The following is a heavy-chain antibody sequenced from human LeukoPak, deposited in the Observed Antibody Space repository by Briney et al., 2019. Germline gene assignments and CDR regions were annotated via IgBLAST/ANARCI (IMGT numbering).Heavy chain of an antibody. Sequence: SETLSLTRTVSGGSISSYYWSWIRQPPGKGLEWIGYIYYSGSTNYNPSLKSRVTISVDTSKNQFSLKLSSVTAADTAVYYCAREAPPYYYGMDVWGQGTTVTVSS. V-gene: IGHV4-59*01. CDR3: AREAPPYYYGMDV. CDR2: IYYSGST. CDR1: GGSISSYY. J-gene: IGHJ6*02.